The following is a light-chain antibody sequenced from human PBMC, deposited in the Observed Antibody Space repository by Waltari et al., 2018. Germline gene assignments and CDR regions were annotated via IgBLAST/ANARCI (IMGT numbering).Light chain of an antibody. CDR1: QSVSSN. CDR2: DAS. CDR3: QQYNDWYS. V-gene: IGKV3-15*01. J-gene: IGKJ2*03. Sequence: EKVMTQSPATLSVSPGAVVTLSCRASQSVSSNVAWYQHRPGQAPRLLIYDASSRASGVPARFSGSWSGTEFTLTISGLQSEDGALYYCQQYNDWYSFGQGTKLEIK.